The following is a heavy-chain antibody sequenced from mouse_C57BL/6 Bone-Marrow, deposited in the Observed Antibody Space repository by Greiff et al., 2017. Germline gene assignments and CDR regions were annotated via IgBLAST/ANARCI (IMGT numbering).Heavy chain of an antibody. CDR3: ARGGIYYDYDGFAD. D-gene: IGHD2-4*01. CDR2: INPNNGGT. V-gene: IGHV1-18*01. CDR1: GYTFTDYN. Sequence: EVMLVESGPELVKPGASVKIPCKASGYTFTDYNMDWVKQSHGKSLEWIGDINPNNGGTIYNQKFTGKATLTVDKSSSTAYMEIRSLTSEDPAVYYCARGGIYYDYDGFADWGQGTLVTVSA. J-gene: IGHJ3*01.